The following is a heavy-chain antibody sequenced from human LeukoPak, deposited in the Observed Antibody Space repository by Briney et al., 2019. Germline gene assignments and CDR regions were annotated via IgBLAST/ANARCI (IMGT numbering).Heavy chain of an antibody. D-gene: IGHD6-19*01. V-gene: IGHV3-33*06. CDR2: IWYDGSNK. J-gene: IGHJ4*02. CDR1: GFTFSSYG. CDR3: AKDPSGYSSGFDY. Sequence: GRSLRLSCAASGFTFSSYGMHWVRQAPGKGLEWVAVIWYDGSNKYYADSVKGRFTISRDNSKNTLYLQMNSLRAEDTAVYYCAKDPSGYSSGFDYWGQGTLVTVSS.